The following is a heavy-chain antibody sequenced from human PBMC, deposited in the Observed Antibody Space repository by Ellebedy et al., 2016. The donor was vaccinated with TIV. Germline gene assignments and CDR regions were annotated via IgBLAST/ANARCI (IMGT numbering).Heavy chain of an antibody. J-gene: IGHJ4*02. Sequence: GESLKISCAGSGFTFSNFAIHWVRQAPGKGLEWVAVISYDGSQIYYADSVKGRFSISRDNSKNTLFLQMTSLRPEDTAVYYCVREPFVVVATPTFYFDYWGQGTLVTVSS. CDR3: VREPFVVVATPTFYFDY. D-gene: IGHD2-21*01. CDR2: ISYDGSQI. V-gene: IGHV3-30*17. CDR1: GFTFSNFA.